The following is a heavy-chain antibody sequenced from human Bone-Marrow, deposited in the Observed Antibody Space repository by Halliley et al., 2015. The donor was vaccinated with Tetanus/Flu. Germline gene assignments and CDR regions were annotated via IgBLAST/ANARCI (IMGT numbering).Heavy chain of an antibody. Sequence: TGPTSYTASLQSRLTISVDPSENQFSLNLSSVTATDTAVYYCARVGGYCTGDTCYSEGYFDYWGQGALVTVSS. J-gene: IGHJ4*02. CDR2: TGPT. V-gene: IGHV4-30-4*01. D-gene: IGHD2-15*01. CDR3: ARVGGYCTGDTCYSEGYFDY.